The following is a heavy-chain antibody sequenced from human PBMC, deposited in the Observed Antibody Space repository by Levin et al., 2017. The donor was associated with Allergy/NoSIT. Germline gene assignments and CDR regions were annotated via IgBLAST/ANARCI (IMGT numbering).Heavy chain of an antibody. J-gene: IGHJ6*02. Sequence: PGESLKISCKASGGTFSSYAISWVRQAPGQGLEWMGGIIPIFGTANYAQKFQGRVTITADKSTSTAYVELSSLRSEDTAVYYCARGEKGIGYYYYGMDVWGQGTAVTVSS. D-gene: IGHD3-10*01. V-gene: IGHV1-69*06. CDR3: ARGEKGIGYYYYGMDV. CDR1: GGTFSSYA. CDR2: IIPIFGTA.